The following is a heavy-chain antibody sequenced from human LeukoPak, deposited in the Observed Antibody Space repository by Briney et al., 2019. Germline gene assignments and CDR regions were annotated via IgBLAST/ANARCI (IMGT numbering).Heavy chain of an antibody. CDR3: ARDATYYDFLFYFYMDV. J-gene: IGHJ6*03. CDR1: GGSISSSSYY. Sequence: PSETLSLTCTVSGGSISSSSYYWGWIRQPPRKGLEWIGSIYYSGSTYYNPSLKSRVTISVDTSKNQFSLKLSSVTAADTAVYYCARDATYYDFLFYFYMDVWGKGTTVTVSS. D-gene: IGHD3-3*01. CDR2: IYYSGST. V-gene: IGHV4-39*07.